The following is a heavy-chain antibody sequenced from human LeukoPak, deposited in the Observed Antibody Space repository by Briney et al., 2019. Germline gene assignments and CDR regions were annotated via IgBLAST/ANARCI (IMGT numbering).Heavy chain of an antibody. CDR2: IYHSGST. J-gene: IGHJ4*02. D-gene: IGHD5-24*01. V-gene: IGHV4-38-2*02. CDR1: GYSISSGYY. CDR3: ARVELATKPCDY. Sequence: PSETLSLTCTVSGYSISSGYYWGWIRQPPGKGLEWIGSIYHSGSTYYNPSLKSRVTISVDTSKNQFSLKLSSVTAADTALYYCARVELATKPCDYWGQGTLVTVSS.